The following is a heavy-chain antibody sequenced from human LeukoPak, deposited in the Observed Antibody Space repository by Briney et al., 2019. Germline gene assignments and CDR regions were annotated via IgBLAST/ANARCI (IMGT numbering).Heavy chain of an antibody. Sequence: ASVKGSCKASGYTFTTDGISWVRQAPGQGLEWMGWISAHNGDTNYAQKFQGRVTMTTDTSTSTAYMELRRLRPDDTAVYYGGRVKARSGSYSLDYWGQGTLVTVSS. D-gene: IGHD1-26*01. CDR3: GRVKARSGSYSLDY. J-gene: IGHJ4*02. CDR1: GYTFTTDG. CDR2: ISAHNGDT. V-gene: IGHV1-18*01.